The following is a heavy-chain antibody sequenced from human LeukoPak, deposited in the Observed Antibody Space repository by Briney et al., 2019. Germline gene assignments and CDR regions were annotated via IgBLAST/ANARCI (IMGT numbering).Heavy chain of an antibody. CDR3: ARDSADWFSDY. Sequence: ASETLSLTCTVSGGSISSSNYYWGWIRQPPGQGLEWIGNIYYTGTTYYNPSLKSRVTISVDTSKNQFSLKVSSVTAADTAVYYCARDSADWFSDYWGQGTLVTVSS. CDR1: GGSISSSNYY. D-gene: IGHD3-9*01. CDR2: IYYTGTT. V-gene: IGHV4-39*07. J-gene: IGHJ4*02.